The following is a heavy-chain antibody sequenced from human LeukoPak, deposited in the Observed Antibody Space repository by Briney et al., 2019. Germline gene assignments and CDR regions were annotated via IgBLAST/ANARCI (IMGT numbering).Heavy chain of an antibody. CDR2: ISSSSSTL. Sequence: GGSLRLSCTASGFTFSNYAMSWVHQAPGKGLEWVAYISSSSSTLHYADPVKGRFTISRDNAKNSLYLQMNSLRDEDTAVYYCARDGRPFDIWGQGTMVTVSS. J-gene: IGHJ3*02. V-gene: IGHV3-48*02. CDR1: GFTFSNYA. CDR3: ARDGRPFDI.